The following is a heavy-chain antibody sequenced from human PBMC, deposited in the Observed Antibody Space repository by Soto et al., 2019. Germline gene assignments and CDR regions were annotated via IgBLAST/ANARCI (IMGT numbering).Heavy chain of an antibody. J-gene: IGHJ5*02. CDR1: GGSISSNDW. CDR2: IHHSGST. CDR3: ARARQYCSSSSCYLDP. Sequence: LSLTCAVSGGSISSNDWWNWVRQPPGKGLEWIGEIHHSGSTNYNPSLKSRVTISVDKSKNQFSLKLNSVTAADTAVYYCARARQYCSSSSCYLDPWGQGTLVTVSS. V-gene: IGHV4-4*02. D-gene: IGHD2-2*01.